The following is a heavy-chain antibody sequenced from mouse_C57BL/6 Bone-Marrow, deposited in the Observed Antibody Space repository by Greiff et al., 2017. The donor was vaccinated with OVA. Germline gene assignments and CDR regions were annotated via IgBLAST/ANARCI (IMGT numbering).Heavy chain of an antibody. Sequence: QVQLQQPGAELVKPGASVKLSCTASCYTFTSYWMHWVKQRPGQGLEWIGMIHPNSGSTNYNEKFKSKATLTVDKSSSTAYMQLSSRTSEDSAVYYCARDSSGYDAYWGQGTLVTVSA. D-gene: IGHD3-2*02. CDR3: ARDSSGYDAY. J-gene: IGHJ3*01. CDR2: IHPNSGST. V-gene: IGHV1-64*01. CDR1: CYTFTSYW.